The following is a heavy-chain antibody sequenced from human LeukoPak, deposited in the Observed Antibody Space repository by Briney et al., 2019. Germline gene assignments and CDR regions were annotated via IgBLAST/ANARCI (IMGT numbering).Heavy chain of an antibody. CDR3: AREDIVATTPFDY. D-gene: IGHD5-12*01. V-gene: IGHV3-30*04. CDR2: ISYDGSNK. CDR1: GFTFSSYA. Sequence: GGSLRLSCAASGFTFSSYAMHWVRQAPGKGLEWVAVISYDGSNKYYADSVKGRFTISRDNSKNTLYLQMNSLRAEDTAVYYCAREDIVATTPFDYWGQGTLATVSP. J-gene: IGHJ4*02.